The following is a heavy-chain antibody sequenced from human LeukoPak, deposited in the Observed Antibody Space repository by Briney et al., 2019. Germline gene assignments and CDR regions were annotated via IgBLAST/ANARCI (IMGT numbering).Heavy chain of an antibody. J-gene: IGHJ4*02. D-gene: IGHD3-22*01. CDR1: GFTFDDYA. CDR2: ISWNSGSI. Sequence: GGSLRLSCAASGFTFDDYAMHWVRQAPGKGLEWVSGISWNSGSIGYADSVKGRFTISRDNAKNSLYLQMNSLRAEDTALYYCAKVNYYDSSGYNLGGYFDYWGQGTLVTVSS. V-gene: IGHV3-9*01. CDR3: AKVNYYDSSGYNLGGYFDY.